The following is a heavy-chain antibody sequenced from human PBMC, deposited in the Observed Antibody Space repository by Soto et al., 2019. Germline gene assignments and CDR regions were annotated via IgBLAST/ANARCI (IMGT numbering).Heavy chain of an antibody. CDR2: ISSSSSTI. CDR1: GFTFSSYS. D-gene: IGHD3-10*01. Sequence: GGSLRLSCAASGFTFSSYSMNWVRQAPGKGLEWVSYISSSSSTIYYADSVKGRFTISRDNDKNSRYLQMNSPRAEDTAVYYCAREDGSGSLNYYYYMDVWGKGTTVTVSS. J-gene: IGHJ6*03. V-gene: IGHV3-48*01. CDR3: AREDGSGSLNYYYYMDV.